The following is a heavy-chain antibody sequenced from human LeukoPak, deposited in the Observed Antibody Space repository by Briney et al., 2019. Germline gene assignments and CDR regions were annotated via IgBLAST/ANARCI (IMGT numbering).Heavy chain of an antibody. D-gene: IGHD3-10*01. V-gene: IGHV3-7*01. Sequence: SGGSLRLSCAASGFIYSRYWMAWVRQAPGKGLEWVASIKQDGSEKNYVDSVRGRFTISRDNAKNSLFLQMNRLRVEDTGVYHCARDVEGSGSYYSPWGRGTRVTVSS. CDR1: GFIYSRYW. J-gene: IGHJ4*02. CDR2: IKQDGSEK. CDR3: ARDVEGSGSYYSP.